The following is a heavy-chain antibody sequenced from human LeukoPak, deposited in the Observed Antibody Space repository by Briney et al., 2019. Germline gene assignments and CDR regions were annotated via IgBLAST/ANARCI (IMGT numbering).Heavy chain of an antibody. V-gene: IGHV3-74*01. D-gene: IGHD2-2*01. J-gene: IGHJ4*02. Sequence: QAGGSLRLSCAASGXTFSNYWMHWVRQAPGKGLVWVSRITSDGSSTSYADSVKGRFTISRDNAKNTLYLQMNNLRAEDTAVYYCARDYRSSMDYWGQGTLVTVSS. CDR1: GXTFSNYW. CDR3: ARDYRSSMDY. CDR2: ITSDGSST.